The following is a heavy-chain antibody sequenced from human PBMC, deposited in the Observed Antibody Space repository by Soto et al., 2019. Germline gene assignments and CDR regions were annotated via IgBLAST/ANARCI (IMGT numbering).Heavy chain of an antibody. CDR2: IYYSGST. J-gene: IGHJ4*02. D-gene: IGHD3-22*01. CDR1: GSSISSSSYY. V-gene: IGHV4-39*07. CDR3: ARGGVDYYDSSGYYFSPYYFDY. Sequence: SETLSLTCTVSGSSISSSSYYWGWIRQPPGKGLEWIGSIYYSGSTYYNPSLKSRVTISVDRSKNQFSLKLSSVTAADTAVYYCARGGVDYYDSSGYYFSPYYFDYWGQGTLVTVSS.